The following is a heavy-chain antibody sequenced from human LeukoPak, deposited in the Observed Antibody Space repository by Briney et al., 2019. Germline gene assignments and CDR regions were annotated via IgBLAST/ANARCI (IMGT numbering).Heavy chain of an antibody. CDR1: GGSISSYY. D-gene: IGHD2-21*01. J-gene: IGHJ5*02. Sequence: PSETLSLTCTVSGGSISSYYWNWIRQPPGKGLEWIGYIYDSGSTTYNPSLKSRVTISADTSKNQFSLNLNSVTAADTAVYYCATSHDVKTAPYDLWGQGTLVTVSS. CDR2: IYDSGST. V-gene: IGHV4-59*08. CDR3: ATSHDVKTAPYDL.